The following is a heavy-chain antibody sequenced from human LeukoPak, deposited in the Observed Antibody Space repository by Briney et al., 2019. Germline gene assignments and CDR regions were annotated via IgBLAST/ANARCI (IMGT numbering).Heavy chain of an antibody. Sequence: ASVKVSCKASGGTFSSYAISWVRQAPGQGPEWMGGIIPIFGTANYAQKFQGRVTITTDESTSTAYMELSSLRSEDTAVYYCARAGYCSSTSCYTSIDYWGQGTLVTVSS. V-gene: IGHV1-69*05. D-gene: IGHD2-2*02. CDR3: ARAGYCSSTSCYTSIDY. CDR1: GGTFSSYA. CDR2: IIPIFGTA. J-gene: IGHJ4*02.